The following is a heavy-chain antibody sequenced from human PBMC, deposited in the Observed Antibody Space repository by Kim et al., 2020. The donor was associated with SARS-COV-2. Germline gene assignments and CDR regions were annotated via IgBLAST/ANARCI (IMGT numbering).Heavy chain of an antibody. CDR3: ARDRDFWSGYPAPESDAFDI. D-gene: IGHD3-3*01. Sequence: ASVKVSCKASGYTFTSYAMHWVRQAPGQRLEWMGWINAGNGNTKYSQKFQGRVTITRDTSASTAYMELSSLRSEDTAVYYCARDRDFWSGYPAPESDAFDIWGQGTMVTVSS. V-gene: IGHV1-3*01. CDR2: INAGNGNT. CDR1: GYTFTSYA. J-gene: IGHJ3*02.